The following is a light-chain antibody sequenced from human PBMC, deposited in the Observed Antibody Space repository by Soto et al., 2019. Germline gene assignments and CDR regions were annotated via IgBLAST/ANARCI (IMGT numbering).Light chain of an antibody. CDR2: GNS. CDR3: QSYDSSLSGWV. CDR1: SSNIGAGYD. J-gene: IGLJ3*02. Sequence: QSVLTQPPSVSGAPGQRVTISCTGRSSNIGAGYDVRWYQQLPGTAPKLLIYGNSNRPSGVPDRFSGSKSGTSASLAITGLQAEDEADYYCQSYDSSLSGWVFGGGTKLTVL. V-gene: IGLV1-40*01.